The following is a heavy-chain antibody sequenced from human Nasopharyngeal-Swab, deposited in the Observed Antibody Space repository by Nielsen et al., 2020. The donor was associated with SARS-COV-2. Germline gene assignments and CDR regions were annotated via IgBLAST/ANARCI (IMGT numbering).Heavy chain of an antibody. D-gene: IGHD4-17*01. CDR2: IYYSGST. Sequence: SETLSLTCTVSGGSISSSSYYWGWIRQPPGKGLEWIGYIYYSGSTYYNPSLESRVSMSVDTSKNHFSLKVSSVTAADTAVYYCARVPSDYGDPAGFDDWGQGIRVTVSS. CDR1: GGSISSSSYY. J-gene: IGHJ4*02. V-gene: IGHV4-39*02. CDR3: ARVPSDYGDPAGFDD.